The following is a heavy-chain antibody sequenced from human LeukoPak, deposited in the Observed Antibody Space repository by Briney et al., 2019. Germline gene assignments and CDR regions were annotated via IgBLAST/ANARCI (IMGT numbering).Heavy chain of an antibody. J-gene: IGHJ5*02. CDR3: ARRLTQYDCFDP. CDR1: GESVSSNSVT. V-gene: IGHV6-1*01. Sequence: SQTLSLTFAISGESVSSNSVTWNWIRQSPARGLEWLGRTYYRSTWYNDYAVSVRRRITVNPNTSKNQFPPHLTSVTPEDTAVYYCARRLTQYDCFDPWGQGTLVTVSS. CDR2: TYYRSTWYN. D-gene: IGHD2-2*01.